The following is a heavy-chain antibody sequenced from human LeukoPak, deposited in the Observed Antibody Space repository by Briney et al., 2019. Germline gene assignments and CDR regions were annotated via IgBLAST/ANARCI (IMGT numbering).Heavy chain of an antibody. D-gene: IGHD3-10*01. CDR2: IYYSGST. V-gene: IGHV4-30-4*01. CDR3: AGFGELSLDY. Sequence: PSQTLSLTCTVSGGSISSGDYYWSWIRQPPGKGLEWIGYIYYSGSTYYNPSLKGRVTLSLDTSKNQFSLKLSSVTAADTAVYYCAGFGELSLDYWGQGTLVTVSS. J-gene: IGHJ4*02. CDR1: GGSISSGDYY.